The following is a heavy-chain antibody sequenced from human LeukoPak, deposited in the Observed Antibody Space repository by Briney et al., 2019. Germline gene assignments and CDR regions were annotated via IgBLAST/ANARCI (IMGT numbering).Heavy chain of an antibody. CDR1: GYTFTSYD. CDR2: MNPNSGNT. Sequence: GASVKVSCKASGYTFTSYDINWVRQATGQGLEWMGWMNPNSGNTSYAQKFQGRVTMTRNTSISTAYMELSSLRSEDTAVYYCARSAVAGTAGEDYFDYWGQGTLVTVSS. D-gene: IGHD6-19*01. CDR3: ARSAVAGTAGEDYFDY. V-gene: IGHV1-8*01. J-gene: IGHJ4*02.